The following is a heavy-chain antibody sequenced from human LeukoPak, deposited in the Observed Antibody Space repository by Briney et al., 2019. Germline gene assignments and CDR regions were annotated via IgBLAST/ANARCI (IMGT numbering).Heavy chain of an antibody. CDR2: ISGSGGST. V-gene: IGHV3-23*01. CDR3: ARVRTTLYYYYYMDV. CDR1: GFTFSSYA. Sequence: PGGSLRLSCAASGFTFSSYAMPWVRQAPGKGLKWVSAISGSGGSTYYADSVKGRFTISRDNYKNTLYLQMNSLRAEDTAVYYCARVRTTLYYYYYMDVWGKGTTVTISS. D-gene: IGHD4-11*01. J-gene: IGHJ6*03.